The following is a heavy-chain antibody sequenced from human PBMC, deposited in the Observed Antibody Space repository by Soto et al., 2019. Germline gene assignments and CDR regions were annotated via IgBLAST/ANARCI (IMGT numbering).Heavy chain of an antibody. J-gene: IGHJ5*02. CDR3: ARDAYSSSWYAWFDP. CDR2: IYYSGST. V-gene: IGHV4-59*01. CDR1: GGSISSYY. Sequence: PSETLSLTCTVSGGSISSYYWSWIRQPPGKGLEWIGYIYYSGSTNYNPSLKSRVTISVDTSKNQFPLKLSSVTAADTAVYYCARDAYSSSWYAWFDPWGQGTLVTVS. D-gene: IGHD6-13*01.